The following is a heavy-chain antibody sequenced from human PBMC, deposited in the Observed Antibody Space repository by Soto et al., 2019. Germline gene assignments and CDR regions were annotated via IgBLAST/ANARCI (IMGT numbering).Heavy chain of an antibody. Sequence: GSLRLSGAASGFTVSSYAMSWVRQAPGKGLEWVSAISGSGGSTYYAGSVKGRFTISRDNSKNTLYLQMNSLRAEDTAVYYCAKDRYLNYDFWSSPLPPPGDDYGMDVWGQGTTVTVSS. CDR1: GFTVSSYA. CDR2: ISGSGGST. J-gene: IGHJ6*02. CDR3: AKDRYLNYDFWSSPLPPPGDDYGMDV. V-gene: IGHV3-23*01. D-gene: IGHD3-3*01.